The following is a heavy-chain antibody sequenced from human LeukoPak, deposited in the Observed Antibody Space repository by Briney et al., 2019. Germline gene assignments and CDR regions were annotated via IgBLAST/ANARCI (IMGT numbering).Heavy chain of an antibody. V-gene: IGHV4-34*01. CDR3: ARVVDFDWIDY. Sequence: SETLSLTCAVYGGSFSGYYWSWIRQPPGKGLEWIGEINHSGSTNYNPSLKSRVTISVDTSKNQFSLKLSSVTAADTAVYYCARVVDFDWIDYWGQGTLVTVSS. D-gene: IGHD3-3*01. J-gene: IGHJ4*02. CDR1: GGSFSGYY. CDR2: INHSGST.